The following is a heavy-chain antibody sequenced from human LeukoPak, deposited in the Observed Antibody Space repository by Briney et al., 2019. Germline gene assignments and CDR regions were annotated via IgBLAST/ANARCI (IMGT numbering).Heavy chain of an antibody. Sequence: PSETLSLTCAVDGGSFSGYYWSWIRQPPGRGLEWIGEINDIGITNYNPSLKSRVTISVDTSKNHFYLKLSSVTAADMAVYYCARGRRLRFLEWLYQLDPWGQGTLVTVSA. V-gene: IGHV4-34*01. J-gene: IGHJ5*02. D-gene: IGHD3-3*01. CDR3: ARGRRLRFLEWLYQLDP. CDR2: INDIGIT. CDR1: GGSFSGYY.